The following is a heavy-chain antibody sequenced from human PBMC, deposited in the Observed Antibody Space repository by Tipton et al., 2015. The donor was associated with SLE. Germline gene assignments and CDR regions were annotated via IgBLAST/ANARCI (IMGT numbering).Heavy chain of an antibody. CDR3: ARAPSLSGSYGGDY. D-gene: IGHD3-10*01. CDR1: GGSISSGGYY. Sequence: TLSLTCTVSGGSISSGGYYWSWIRQPPGKGLEWIGYIYYSGSANYNPSLKSRVTISVDTSKNQFSLKLSSVTAADTAVYYCARAPSLSGSYGGDYWGQGTLVTVSS. J-gene: IGHJ4*02. CDR2: IYYSGSA. V-gene: IGHV4-61*08.